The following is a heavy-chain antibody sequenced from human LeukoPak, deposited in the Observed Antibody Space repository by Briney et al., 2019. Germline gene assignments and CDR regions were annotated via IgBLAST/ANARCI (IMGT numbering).Heavy chain of an antibody. Sequence: SETLSLTCTVSGDSISNYYWSWIRQPPGKGLEWIGYISDSGSTNYNPSLKSRVTISVDTSKTQFSLSLSSVAAADTAVYYCARVGRGDYVWGSYSFDYWGKGTLVTVSS. CDR2: ISDSGST. CDR3: ARVGRGDYVWGSYSFDY. V-gene: IGHV4-59*01. CDR1: GDSISNYY. J-gene: IGHJ4*02. D-gene: IGHD3-16*01.